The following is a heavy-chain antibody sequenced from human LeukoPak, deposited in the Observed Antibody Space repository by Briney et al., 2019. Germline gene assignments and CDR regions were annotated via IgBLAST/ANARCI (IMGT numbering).Heavy chain of an antibody. D-gene: IGHD2-21*02. V-gene: IGHV3-33*06. CDR3: AKVGLSYCGGDCYVDY. CDR2: IWYDGSNK. J-gene: IGHJ4*02. CDR1: GFSFSSYG. Sequence: GGSLRLSCAASGFSFSSYGMLWVRQAPGKGLEWVAVIWYDGSNKYYADSVKGRFTISRDNSKNTLFLQMNSLRAEDTAVFYCAKVGLSYCGGDCYVDYWGQGTLVTVSS.